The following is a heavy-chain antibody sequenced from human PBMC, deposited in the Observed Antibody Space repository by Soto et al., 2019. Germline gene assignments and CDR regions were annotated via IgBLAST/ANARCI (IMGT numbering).Heavy chain of an antibody. J-gene: IGHJ4*02. CDR1: GFTFSSYG. CDR2: ISYDGSNK. V-gene: IGHV3-30*18. CDR3: AKDQYSSSSREPPYFDY. D-gene: IGHD6-6*01. Sequence: QVQLVESGGGVVQPGRSLRLSCAASGFTFSSYGMHWVRQAPGKGLEWVAVISYDGSNKYYADSVKGRFTISRDNSKNTRYLQMNSLRAEDTAVYYCAKDQYSSSSREPPYFDYWGQGTLVTVSS.